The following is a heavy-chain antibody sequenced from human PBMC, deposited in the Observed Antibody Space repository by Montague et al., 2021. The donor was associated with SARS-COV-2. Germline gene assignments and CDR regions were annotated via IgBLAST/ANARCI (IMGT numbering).Heavy chain of an antibody. V-gene: IGHV4-39*07. Sequence: SETLSLTCTVSGGSISSSSYYWGWIRQPPGKGLEWIGSIYYSGSTNYNPSLKSRVTISVDTSKNQFSLKLSSVTAADTAVYYCARVFPRWLQFDPCFDCWAREPWSPSP. CDR1: GGSISSSSYY. J-gene: IGHJ4*02. D-gene: IGHD5-24*01. CDR2: IYYSGST. CDR3: ARVFPRWLQFDPCFDC.